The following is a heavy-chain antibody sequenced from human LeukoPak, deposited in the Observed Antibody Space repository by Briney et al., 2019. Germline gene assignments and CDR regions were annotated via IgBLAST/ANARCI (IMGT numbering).Heavy chain of an antibody. V-gene: IGHV3-15*07. CDR3: AQGSGFYYDY. CDR1: GLSLRNVW. Sequence: PGGSLGLSCAVSGLSLRNVWMNWLRQAPGKGLEWVGLIKRETDGGTTDFAAPVKGRFTISRDDSKNTLYLQMNRLTSEDTAVYYCAQGSGFYYDYWGQGTLVTVSS. D-gene: IGHD3-22*01. CDR2: IKRETDGGTT. J-gene: IGHJ4*02.